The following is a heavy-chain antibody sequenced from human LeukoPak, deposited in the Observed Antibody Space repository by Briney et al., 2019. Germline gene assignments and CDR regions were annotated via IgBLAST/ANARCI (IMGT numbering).Heavy chain of an antibody. D-gene: IGHD3-9*01. Sequence: PGGSLRLSCVASGFTFSTYWMTWVRQAPGKGPEWVANMNLDGSEKFYVDSVKGRFTISRDNSKNTLYLQMNSLRAEDTAKYYCTKDYCGKFCSAVWGQGTTVTVSS. CDR2: MNLDGSEK. V-gene: IGHV3-7*03. CDR1: GFTFSTYW. J-gene: IGHJ6*02. CDR3: TKDYCGKFCSAV.